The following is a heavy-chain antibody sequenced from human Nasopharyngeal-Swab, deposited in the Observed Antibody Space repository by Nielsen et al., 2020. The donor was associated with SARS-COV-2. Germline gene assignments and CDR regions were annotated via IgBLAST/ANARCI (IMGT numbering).Heavy chain of an antibody. CDR2: IYYSGST. D-gene: IGHD1-26*01. CDR3: ARAGKPKPRLPILYSGSYHDKKYSFDYFDD. Sequence: SETLSLTCPVSGGSISNSYWSWIRQPPGKGLEWIGYIYYSGSTNYNPSLKGRVTISVDTSKNKFSLKLSSVTAADTAVYYCARAGKPKPRLPILYSGSYHDKKYSFDYFDDWGQGTLVTVSS. J-gene: IGHJ4*02. CDR1: GGSISNSY. V-gene: IGHV4-59*01.